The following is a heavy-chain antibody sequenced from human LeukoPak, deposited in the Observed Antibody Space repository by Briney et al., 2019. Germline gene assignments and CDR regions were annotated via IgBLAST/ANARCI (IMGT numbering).Heavy chain of an antibody. Sequence: PSETLSLTCAVYGGSFSGYYWSWIRQPPGKGLEGIGEINHSGSTNYNPSLKSRVTISVDTSKNQFSLKLSSVIAADTAVYYCATPSTGGRFDPWGQGTLVTVSS. V-gene: IGHV4-34*01. CDR2: INHSGST. CDR3: ATPSTGGRFDP. CDR1: GGSFSGYY. D-gene: IGHD1-14*01. J-gene: IGHJ5*02.